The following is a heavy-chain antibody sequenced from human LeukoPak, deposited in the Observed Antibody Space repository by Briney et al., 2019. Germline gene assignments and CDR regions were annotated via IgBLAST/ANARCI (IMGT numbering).Heavy chain of an antibody. CDR1: GFTISNNY. V-gene: IGHV3-66*01. J-gene: IGHJ4*02. D-gene: IGHD3-16*01. CDR2: IYSGGFT. Sequence: GGSLRLSCAASGFTISNNYIRWLRQAPGKGLEWVSHIYSGGFTQFAGSVKGRFSMSRDKSNGTVYLQLNSLRTEDTAVYFCARVPFTASLGDYFDYWGQGALVTVSS. CDR3: ARVPFTASLGDYFDY.